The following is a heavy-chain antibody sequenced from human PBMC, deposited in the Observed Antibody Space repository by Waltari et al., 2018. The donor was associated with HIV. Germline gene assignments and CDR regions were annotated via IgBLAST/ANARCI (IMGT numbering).Heavy chain of an antibody. J-gene: IGHJ6*02. CDR1: GYTFTSYD. CDR2: MNPNSGNT. Sequence: QVQLVQSGAEVKKPGASVKVSCKDSGYTFTSYDINWVRPSTGQGLEWMGWMNPNSGNTGYAQKFQGRVTMTRNTSISTAYMELSSLRSEDTAVYYCASRLRGYYYYGMDVWGQGTTVTVSS. V-gene: IGHV1-8*01. D-gene: IGHD3-22*01. CDR3: ASRLRGYYYYGMDV.